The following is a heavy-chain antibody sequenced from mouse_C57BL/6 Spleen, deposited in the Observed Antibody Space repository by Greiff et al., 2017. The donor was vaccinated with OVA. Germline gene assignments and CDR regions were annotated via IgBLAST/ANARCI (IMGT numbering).Heavy chain of an antibody. Sequence: QVQLQQPGAELVKPGASVKMSCKASGYTFTSYWITWVKQRPGQGLEWIGDIYPGSGSTNYNEKFKSKATLTVDTSSSTAYMQLSSLTSEDSAVYYCARRSKTAQAPFAYWGQGTLVTVSA. CDR3: ARRSKTAQAPFAY. D-gene: IGHD3-2*02. J-gene: IGHJ3*01. CDR1: GYTFTSYW. CDR2: IYPGSGST. V-gene: IGHV1-55*01.